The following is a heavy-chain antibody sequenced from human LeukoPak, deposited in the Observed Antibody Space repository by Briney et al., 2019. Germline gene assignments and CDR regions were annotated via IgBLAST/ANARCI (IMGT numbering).Heavy chain of an antibody. CDR1: AGSITRYS. J-gene: IGHJ4*02. CDR3: ARFTRYYSGGYYLDY. V-gene: IGHV4-59*08. Sequence: PSQTLSLTCTVAAGSITRYSCSCDRQPPKNLLGWIGHIFHSGRPNYKASLQSRVTISVGASKNQFSLDLSSVTAADTALYYCARFTRYYSGGYYLDYWGQGTLVTVSS. D-gene: IGHD3-22*01. CDR2: IFHSGRP.